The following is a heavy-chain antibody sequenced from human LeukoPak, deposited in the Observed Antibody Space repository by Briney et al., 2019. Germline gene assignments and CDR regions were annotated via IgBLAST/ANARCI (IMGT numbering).Heavy chain of an antibody. Sequence: GGSLRLSCAASGFTFSSYGMHWVRQAPGKGLEWVSAISGSGGSTYYADSVKGRFTISRDNSKNTLYLQMNSLRAEDTAVYYCAKSPPPTHGCSSTSCYIIDYWGQGTLVTVSS. CDR1: GFTFSSYG. D-gene: IGHD2-2*01. CDR3: AKSPPPTHGCSSTSCYIIDY. CDR2: ISGSGGST. V-gene: IGHV3-23*01. J-gene: IGHJ4*02.